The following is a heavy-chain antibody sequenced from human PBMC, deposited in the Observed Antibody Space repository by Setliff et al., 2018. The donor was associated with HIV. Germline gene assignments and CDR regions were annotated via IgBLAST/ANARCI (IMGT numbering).Heavy chain of an antibody. Sequence: ASVKVSCKASGNTFTTYDISWVRQAPGQGLEWMGWISVYNGDTNYAQKFQGRVTMTTDTSTGTAYMELRSLRSDDTAVYYCARAIRWRYCSSTSCSDAFDIWGQGTMVTVSS. CDR1: GNTFTTYD. D-gene: IGHD2-2*01. J-gene: IGHJ3*02. CDR3: ARAIRWRYCSSTSCSDAFDI. CDR2: ISVYNGDT. V-gene: IGHV1-18*01.